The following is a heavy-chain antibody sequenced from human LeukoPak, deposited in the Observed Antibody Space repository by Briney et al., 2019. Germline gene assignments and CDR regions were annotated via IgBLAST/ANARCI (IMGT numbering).Heavy chain of an antibody. J-gene: IGHJ4*02. CDR1: GFTFSSYG. D-gene: IGHD2-15*01. CDR2: ISYDGSNK. Sequence: PGGSLRLSCAASGFTFSSYGMHWVRQAPGKGLEWVAVISYDGSNKYYADSVKGRFTISRDNSKNTLYLQMNSLRAEDTAVYYCARPGVVTGTYYFDYWGQGTLVTVSS. V-gene: IGHV3-30*03. CDR3: ARPGVVTGTYYFDY.